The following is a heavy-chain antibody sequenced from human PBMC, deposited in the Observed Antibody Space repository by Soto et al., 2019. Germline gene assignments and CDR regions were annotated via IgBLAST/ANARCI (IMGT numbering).Heavy chain of an antibody. J-gene: IGHJ4*02. V-gene: IGHV4-34*01. D-gene: IGHD3-16*02. CDR1: GGSFSGYY. CDR2: INHSGST. CDR3: ARGGYYDYVWGSYRHMAGLDY. Sequence: QVQLQQWGAGLLKPSETLSLTCAVYGGSFSGYYWSWIRQPPGKGLEWIGEINHSGSTNYNPSLKRRVTISVDTSKNQFSLKLSSVTAADTAVYYCARGGYYDYVWGSYRHMAGLDYWGQGTLVTVSS.